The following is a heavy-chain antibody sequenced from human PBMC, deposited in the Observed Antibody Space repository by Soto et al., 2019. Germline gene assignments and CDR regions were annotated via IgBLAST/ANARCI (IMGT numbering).Heavy chain of an antibody. Sequence: GGSLRLSCAAAGFDFEDYAMHWVRQVPGKGLEWVSLTNSDGTDSYYVDSVKGRFTISRDNAKTTLYLQMDRLRPEDTALYFCAKSLYYYASSPLDHWGQGTLVTVSS. J-gene: IGHJ4*02. CDR3: AKSLYYYASSPLDH. V-gene: IGHV3-43D*04. CDR1: GFDFEDYA. D-gene: IGHD3-22*01. CDR2: TNSDGTDS.